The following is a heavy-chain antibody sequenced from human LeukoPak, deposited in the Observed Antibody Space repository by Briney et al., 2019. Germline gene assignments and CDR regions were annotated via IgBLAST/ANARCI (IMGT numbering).Heavy chain of an antibody. Sequence: ASVKVSCKVSGYTLTELSMHWVRQAPGKGLEWMGGFDPEDGETIYAQKFQGRVTMTEDTSTDTAYMELSSLRSEDTAVYYRATVVRGVIIDFFDYWGQGTLVTVSS. CDR1: GYTLTELS. CDR3: ATVVRGVIIDFFDY. V-gene: IGHV1-24*01. CDR2: FDPEDGET. D-gene: IGHD3-10*01. J-gene: IGHJ4*02.